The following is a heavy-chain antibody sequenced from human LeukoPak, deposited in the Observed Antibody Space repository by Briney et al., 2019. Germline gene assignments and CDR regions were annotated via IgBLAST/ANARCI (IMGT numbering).Heavy chain of an antibody. CDR2: IKQDESEK. CDR1: GFTIRRNW. D-gene: IGHD3-10*01. V-gene: IGHV3-7*02. Sequence: WGSLTLSCAASGFTIRRNWMSWARQASAKGLEWVANIKQDESEKYYVGAVKGRFTISRDNAKNSLYVQVNSLRAEDTAVYYCVGLGENYWGQGTRVTVSS. CDR3: VGLGENY. J-gene: IGHJ4*02.